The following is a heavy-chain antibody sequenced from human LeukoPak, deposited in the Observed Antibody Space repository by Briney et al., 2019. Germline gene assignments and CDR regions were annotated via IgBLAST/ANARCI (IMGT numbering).Heavy chain of an antibody. Sequence: SETLSLTCTVSGYSISSGYYWGWIRQPPGKGLEWIGSLCHSGSTYYSPPLSSRVTMSVDTSKNHFSLKLTSVTAADTAMYHCARIHSHAYSSYWGQGTLVTVSS. D-gene: IGHD3-16*01. V-gene: IGHV4-38-2*02. CDR1: GYSISSGYY. CDR3: ARIHSHAYSSY. CDR2: LCHSGST. J-gene: IGHJ4*02.